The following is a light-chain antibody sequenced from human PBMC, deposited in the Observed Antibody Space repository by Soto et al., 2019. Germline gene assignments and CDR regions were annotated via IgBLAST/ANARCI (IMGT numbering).Light chain of an antibody. V-gene: IGKV3-20*01. CDR1: QNVNSNH. Sequence: EIVLTQSPGTLSLSPGERASLSCRASQNVNSNHLAWYQQKPGQAPRLLIYDASSRATGIPDRFGGSGSGTDFTLTISRLEPEDFAMYYCQQYGGSPQTFGRGTKVEIK. CDR2: DAS. CDR3: QQYGGSPQT. J-gene: IGKJ1*01.